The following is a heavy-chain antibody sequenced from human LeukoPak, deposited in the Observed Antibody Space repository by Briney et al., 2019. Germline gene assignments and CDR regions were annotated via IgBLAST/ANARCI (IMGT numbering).Heavy chain of an antibody. D-gene: IGHD6-19*01. Sequence: GGSLRLSCAASGFTFSSYGMHWVRQAPGKGLEWVAFIRYDGSNKYYADSVKGRFTISRDNSKNTLYLQMNSLKTEDTAVYYCNVYSSGWYYFDYWGQGTLVTVSS. V-gene: IGHV3-30*02. CDR2: IRYDGSNK. CDR3: NVYSSGWYYFDY. CDR1: GFTFSSYG. J-gene: IGHJ4*02.